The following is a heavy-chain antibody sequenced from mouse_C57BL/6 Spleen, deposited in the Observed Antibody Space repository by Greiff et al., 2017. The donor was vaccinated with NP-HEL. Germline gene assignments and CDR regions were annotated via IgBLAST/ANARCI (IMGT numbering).Heavy chain of an antibody. CDR3: AQSPMGSPFAY. CDR2: ISDGGSYT. J-gene: IGHJ3*01. V-gene: IGHV5-4*01. CDR1: GFTFSSYA. Sequence: EVQLQESGGGLVKPGGSLKLSCAASGFTFSSYAMSWVRQTPEKRLEWVATISDGGSYTYYPDNVKGRFTISRDNAKNNLYLQMSHLKAKDTAMYYCAQSPMGSPFAYWGQGTLVTVSA.